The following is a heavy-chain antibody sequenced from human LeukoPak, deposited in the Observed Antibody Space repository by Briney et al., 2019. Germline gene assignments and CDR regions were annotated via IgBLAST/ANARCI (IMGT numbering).Heavy chain of an antibody. CDR1: GGSISSYY. CDR3: ARVMVSGAAGMDSFDY. CDR2: IHYSGST. J-gene: IGHJ4*02. Sequence: SETLSLTCTVSGGSISSYYWSWIRQPPGKGLDWIGYIHYSGSTNYNPSLKSRVTISVDTSKNQFSLKLSSVTAADTAVDYCARVMVSGAAGMDSFDYWGQGTLVTVSS. V-gene: IGHV4-59*01. D-gene: IGHD6-13*01.